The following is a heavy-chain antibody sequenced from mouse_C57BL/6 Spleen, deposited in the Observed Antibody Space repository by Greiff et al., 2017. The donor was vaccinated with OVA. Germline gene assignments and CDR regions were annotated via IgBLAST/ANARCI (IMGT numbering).Heavy chain of an antibody. CDR1: GFTFSSYG. CDR3: ARINWDGEGY. Sequence: EVHLVESGGDLVKPGGSLKLSCAASGFTFSSYGMSWVRQTPDKRLEWVATISSGGSYTYYPDSVKGRFTISRDNAKNTLYLQMSSLKSEDTAMYYCARINWDGEGYWGQGTTLTVSS. D-gene: IGHD4-1*02. J-gene: IGHJ2*01. CDR2: ISSGGSYT. V-gene: IGHV5-6*01.